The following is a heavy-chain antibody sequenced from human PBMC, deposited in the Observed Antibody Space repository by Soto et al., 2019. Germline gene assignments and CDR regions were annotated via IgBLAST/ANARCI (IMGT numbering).Heavy chain of an antibody. V-gene: IGHV1-8*01. D-gene: IGHD4-17*01. CDR1: GYTFTSYD. CDR3: ARAPSHYGAPAEAWFDP. Sequence: ASVKVSCKASGYTFTSYDINWVRQATGQGLEWMGWMNPNSGNTGYAQKFQGRVTMTRNTSISTAYMELSSLRSEDTAVYYCARAPSHYGAPAEAWFDPWGQGTLVTVSS. J-gene: IGHJ5*02. CDR2: MNPNSGNT.